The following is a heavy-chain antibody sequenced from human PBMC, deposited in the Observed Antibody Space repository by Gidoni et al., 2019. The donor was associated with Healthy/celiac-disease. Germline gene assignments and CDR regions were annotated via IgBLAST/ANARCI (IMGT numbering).Heavy chain of an antibody. CDR3: ARDRDVVVVAATPDPL. CDR2: IKQDGSEK. CDR1: GFTFSSYW. D-gene: IGHD2-15*01. V-gene: IGHV3-7*01. Sequence: EVQLVESGGGLVQPGGSLRLSCAASGFTFSSYWMSWVRQAPGKGLEWVANIKQDGSEKYYVDSVKGRFTISRDNAKNSLYLQMNSLRAEDTAVYYCARDRDVVVVAATPDPLWGQGTLVTVSS. J-gene: IGHJ4*02.